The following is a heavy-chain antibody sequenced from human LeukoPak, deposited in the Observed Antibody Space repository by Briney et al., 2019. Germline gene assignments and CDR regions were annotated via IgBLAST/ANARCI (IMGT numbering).Heavy chain of an antibody. Sequence: SETLSLTCTVSGGSISSYYWSWIRQPPGKGLEWIGYIYYSGSTNYNPSLKSRVTISVDTSKNQFSLKLSSVTAADTAVYYCARVVGATPDYWGQGTLVTVSS. J-gene: IGHJ4*02. CDR3: ARVVGATPDY. V-gene: IGHV4-59*01. D-gene: IGHD1-26*01. CDR1: GGSISSYY. CDR2: IYYSGST.